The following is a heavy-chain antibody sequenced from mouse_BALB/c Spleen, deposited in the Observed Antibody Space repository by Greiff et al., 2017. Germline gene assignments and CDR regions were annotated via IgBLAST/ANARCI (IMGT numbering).Heavy chain of an antibody. J-gene: IGHJ3*01. V-gene: IGHV3-8*02. D-gene: IGHD3-2*01. Sequence: DVKLVESGPSLVKPSQTLSLTCSVTGDSITSGYWNWIRKFPGNKLEYMGYISYSGSTYYNPSLKSRISITRDTSKNQYYLQLNSVTTEDTATYYCASLDSSGSWFAYWGQGTLVTVSA. CDR3: ASLDSSGSWFAY. CDR2: ISYSGST. CDR1: GDSITSGY.